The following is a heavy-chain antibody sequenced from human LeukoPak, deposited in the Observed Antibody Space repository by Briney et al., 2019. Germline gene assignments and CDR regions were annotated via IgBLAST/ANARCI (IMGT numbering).Heavy chain of an antibody. CDR2: IYYSGST. Sequence: PSETLSLTCTVSGGSISSYYWSWIRQPPGKGLEWIGYIYYSGSTNYNPSLKSRVTMSVDTSKNQFSLKLSSVTAADTAVYYCARATAAAGTGIYYFDYWGQGTLVTVSS. CDR1: GGSISSYY. D-gene: IGHD6-13*01. V-gene: IGHV4-59*12. J-gene: IGHJ4*02. CDR3: ARATAAAGTGIYYFDY.